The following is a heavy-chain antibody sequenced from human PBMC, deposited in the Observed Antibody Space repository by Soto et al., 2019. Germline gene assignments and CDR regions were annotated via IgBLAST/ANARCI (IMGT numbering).Heavy chain of an antibody. CDR2: IWYDGSNK. D-gene: IGHD6-13*01. Sequence: PGGSLRLSCAAAGFTFSIYGMHWVRQAPGKGLEWVAVIWYDGSNKYYADSVKGRFTISRDNTKNTLYLQMNSLRAEDTAVYYCARARGNSWEYNWFDPWGQGTLVTVSS. CDR3: ARARGNSWEYNWFDP. V-gene: IGHV3-33*01. CDR1: GFTFSIYG. J-gene: IGHJ5*02.